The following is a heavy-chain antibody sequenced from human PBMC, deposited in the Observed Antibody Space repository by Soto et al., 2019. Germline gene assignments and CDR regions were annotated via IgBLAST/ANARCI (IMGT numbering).Heavy chain of an antibody. V-gene: IGHV4-30-2*01. J-gene: IGHJ3*02. Sequence: SETLSLTCTVSGGSINSGDYSWTWLRQPPGKGLEWIGYIYHTGTTYYNMSLKSRVTISVDKSKNQFSLKLSSVTAADTAVYYCAREPIVGAIRQDAFDIWGQGTMVTVSS. CDR2: IYHTGTT. CDR3: AREPIVGAIRQDAFDI. CDR1: GGSINSGDYS. D-gene: IGHD1-26*01.